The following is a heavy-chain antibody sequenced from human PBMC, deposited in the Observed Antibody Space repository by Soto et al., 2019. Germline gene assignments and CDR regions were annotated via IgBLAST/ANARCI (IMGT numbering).Heavy chain of an antibody. CDR3: ARSRGAAAGINWFDP. V-gene: IGHV1-46*03. Sequence: GASVKVSCKASGYTFTSYYMHWVRQAPGQGLEWIGIINPNSGITNYAQNFQGRVTMTRDTSTSTVYMELSSLKSEDTAVYYCARSRGAAAGINWFDPWGQGTLVTVSS. J-gene: IGHJ5*02. CDR2: INPNSGIT. CDR1: GYTFTSYY. D-gene: IGHD6-13*01.